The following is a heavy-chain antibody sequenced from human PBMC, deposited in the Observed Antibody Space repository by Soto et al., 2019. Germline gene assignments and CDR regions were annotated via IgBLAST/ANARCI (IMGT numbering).Heavy chain of an antibody. CDR3: ASPTYSGYDRYYYYYYMDV. CDR2: IYYSGST. V-gene: IGHV4-39*01. CDR1: GGSSSSRRYY. D-gene: IGHD5-12*01. J-gene: IGHJ6*03. Sequence: SETLSLTCSVAGGSSSSRRYYWGWIRQPPGKGLEWIGSIYYSGSTYYNPSLKSRVTISVDTSKNQFSLKLSSVTAADTAVYYCASPTYSGYDRYYYYYYMDVWGKGTTVTVSS.